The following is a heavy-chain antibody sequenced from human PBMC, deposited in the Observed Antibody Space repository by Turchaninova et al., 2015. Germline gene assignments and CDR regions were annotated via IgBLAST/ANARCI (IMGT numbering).Heavy chain of an antibody. J-gene: IGHJ4*02. CDR3: ARNAAGGYFFDD. V-gene: IGHV4-34*01. CDR2: INHRWGT. CDR1: GGSFSDHN. D-gene: IGHD6-25*01. Sequence: QVQLQQWGAGLLTPSESLSLTFAVYGGSFSDHNWGWFRQPQGKGLVWIAEINHRWGTNYNPSLESRVTISVDSSNKQCSLRVKSLIAADTAVYFCARNAAGGYFFDDWGQGTLVTVSS.